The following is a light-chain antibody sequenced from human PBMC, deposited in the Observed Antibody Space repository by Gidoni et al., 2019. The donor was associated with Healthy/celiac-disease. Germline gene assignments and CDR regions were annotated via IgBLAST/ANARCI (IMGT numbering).Light chain of an antibody. CDR3: SSYTSRSTLGV. J-gene: IGLJ1*01. Sequence: HSALTQPASVSGSPGQSITISCTGTSSDVGGYNYVSLYQQHPGKAPKLMIYEVSNRPSGVSNRFSGSKAGNTASLTISGLQAEDEADYYCSSYTSRSTLGVFGTGTKVTVL. V-gene: IGLV2-14*01. CDR1: SSDVGGYNY. CDR2: EVS.